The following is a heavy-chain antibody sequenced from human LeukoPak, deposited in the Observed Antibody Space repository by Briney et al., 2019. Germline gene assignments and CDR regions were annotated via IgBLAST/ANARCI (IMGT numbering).Heavy chain of an antibody. CDR2: MNPNSGNT. CDR1: GYTFTSYD. Sequence: ASVKVSCKASGYTFTSYDINWVRQATGQGLEWMGWMNPNSGNTGYAQKFQGRVTITRNTSISTAYMELSSLRSEDTAVYYCARGPGSSGWYNYWGQGTLVTVSS. J-gene: IGHJ4*02. CDR3: ARGPGSSGWYNY. D-gene: IGHD6-19*01. V-gene: IGHV1-8*03.